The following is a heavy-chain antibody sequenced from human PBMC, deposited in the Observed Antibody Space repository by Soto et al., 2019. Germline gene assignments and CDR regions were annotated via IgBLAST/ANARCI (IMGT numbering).Heavy chain of an antibody. J-gene: IGHJ4*02. D-gene: IGHD6-19*01. CDR1: GGSISSGDYY. CDR3: ARLYSSGLYVDY. V-gene: IGHV4-30-4*01. CDR2: IYYSGST. Sequence: SETLSLTCTVSGGSISSGDYYWSWIRQPPGKGLEWIGYIYYSGSTYYNPSLKSRVTISVDTSKNQFSLKLSSVTAADTAVYYCARLYSSGLYVDYWGQGTLVTVSS.